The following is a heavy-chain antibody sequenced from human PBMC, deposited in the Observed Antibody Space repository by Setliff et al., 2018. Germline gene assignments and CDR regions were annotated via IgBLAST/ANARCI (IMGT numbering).Heavy chain of an antibody. V-gene: IGHV4-39*07. Sequence: SETLSLTCTVSGGSISSMSYYWGWIRQPPGKGLEWIGSIYHSGSSYYNSSLRSRVTISVDTSKNQFSLILRSMTAADTAVYYCARDQWVRSPPLYFSYSMDVWGQGTTVTVSS. D-gene: IGHD5-12*01. CDR1: GGSISSMSYY. CDR3: ARDQWVRSPPLYFSYSMDV. J-gene: IGHJ6*02. CDR2: IYHSGSS.